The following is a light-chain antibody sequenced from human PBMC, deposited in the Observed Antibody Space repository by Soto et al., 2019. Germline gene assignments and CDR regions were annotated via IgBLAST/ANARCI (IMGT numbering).Light chain of an antibody. V-gene: IGLV2-14*01. CDR1: SNNIGANKY. Sequence: QSALTQPASVSGSPGQSITISCTGTSNNIGANKYVSWYQQRPGTAPKLIIFEVSHRPSGVSNRFSGSKSGDTASLTISGLQAEDEGDYYCSSYTRTSIRVFGGGTKVTVL. J-gene: IGLJ3*02. CDR3: SSYTRTSIRV. CDR2: EVS.